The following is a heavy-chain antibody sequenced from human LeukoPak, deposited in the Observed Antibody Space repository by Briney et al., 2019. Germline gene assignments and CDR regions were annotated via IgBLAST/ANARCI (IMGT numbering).Heavy chain of an antibody. V-gene: IGHV3-23*01. CDR2: ISVSAGST. J-gene: IGHJ3*02. CDR3: AKGLIPGAFDI. D-gene: IGHD2-21*02. Sequence: PGGSLRLSCAASGFTFSSYAMNWVRQAPGKGLEWVSSISVSAGSTYYADSVKGRFSISRDNSKNTLSLQMNGLRAEDTAVYYCAKGLIPGAFDIWGHGTLVSVSS. CDR1: GFTFSSYA.